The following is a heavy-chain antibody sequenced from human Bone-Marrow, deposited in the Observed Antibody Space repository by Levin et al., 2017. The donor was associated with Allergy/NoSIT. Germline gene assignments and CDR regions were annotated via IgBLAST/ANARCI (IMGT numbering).Heavy chain of an antibody. Sequence: PGGSLRLSCAASGITFSPHAIHWVRQAPGKGLEWVCVIWNDGVTDLYTDSVQGRFSVSRDNSKKTVSLQMNSLRAEDTAVYYCARDSPLSGSQGCYDAIDIWGQGTVVTVSS. J-gene: IGHJ3*02. CDR3: ARDSPLSGSQGCYDAIDI. CDR2: IWNDGVTD. CDR1: GITFSPHA. V-gene: IGHV3-33*01. D-gene: IGHD3-22*01.